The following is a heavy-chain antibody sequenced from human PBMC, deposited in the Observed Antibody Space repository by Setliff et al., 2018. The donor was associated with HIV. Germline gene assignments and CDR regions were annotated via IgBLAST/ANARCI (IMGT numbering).Heavy chain of an antibody. CDR3: ARDASPDLSAFDI. J-gene: IGHJ3*02. Sequence: PGGSLRLSCAASGFTFSNAWMTWVRQAPGKGLEWVSAISGSGVTSHYADSVKGRFTISRDNSRNTLYVQMNSLRAEDTAVYYCARDASPDLSAFDIWGQGTRVTVSS. CDR2: ISGSGVTS. V-gene: IGHV3-23*01. CDR1: GFTFSNAW.